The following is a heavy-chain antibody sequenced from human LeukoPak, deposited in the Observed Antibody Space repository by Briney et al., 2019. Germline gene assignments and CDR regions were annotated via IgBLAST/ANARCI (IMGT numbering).Heavy chain of an antibody. V-gene: IGHV3-9*01. CDR1: GFTFDDYA. J-gene: IGHJ6*02. CDR2: ISWNSGSI. D-gene: IGHD3-22*01. Sequence: GGSLRLSCAASGFTFDDYAMHWVRQAPGKGLEWVSGISWNSGSIGYADSVKGRFTISRDNAKNTLYLQMNSLRAEDTAVYYCAKGVKYGMDVWGQGTTVTVSS. CDR3: AKGVKYGMDV.